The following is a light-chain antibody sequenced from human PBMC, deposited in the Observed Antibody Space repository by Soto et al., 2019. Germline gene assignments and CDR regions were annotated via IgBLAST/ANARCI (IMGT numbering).Light chain of an antibody. CDR1: QSVSIK. CDR2: DTS. Sequence: EIVMTQSPATLSVSRGEGATLSCRASQSVSIKLAWYQQKPGQAPRLLIYDTSTRATGIPARFSGSGSGTEFTLTISSLQSEDFAVYYCQQYNNWPPITFGQGTRLEIK. J-gene: IGKJ5*01. V-gene: IGKV3-15*01. CDR3: QQYNNWPPIT.